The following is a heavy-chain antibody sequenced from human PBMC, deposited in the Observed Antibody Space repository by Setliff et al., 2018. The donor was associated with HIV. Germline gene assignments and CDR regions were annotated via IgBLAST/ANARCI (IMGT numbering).Heavy chain of an antibody. Sequence: ASVKVSCKASGYTFTEYHMHWVRQAPGQGLEWMGSINPNTGGTNYAQKFQGRVTVTRDSPTRTAYMELSRLRSDDTAVYYCARDRFGSWYTGSSGLAHWGQGILVTVSS. V-gene: IGHV1-2*02. J-gene: IGHJ4*02. CDR2: INPNTGGT. D-gene: IGHD2-2*02. CDR1: GYTFTEYH. CDR3: ARDRFGSWYTGSSGLAH.